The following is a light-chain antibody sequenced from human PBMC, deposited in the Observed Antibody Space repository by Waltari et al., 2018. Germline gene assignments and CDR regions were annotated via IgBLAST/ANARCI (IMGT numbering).Light chain of an antibody. CDR1: SSDVGGYNY. V-gene: IGLV2-14*03. J-gene: IGLJ2*01. Sequence: QSALTQPASVSGSPGQSITIPCTGTSSDVGGYNYVSWYQQHPGKAPKLMMYDVSNRPSGVSNRFSGSKSGNTASLTISGLQAEDEADYYCSSYTSSSTLGVFGGGTKLTVL. CDR2: DVS. CDR3: SSYTSSSTLGV.